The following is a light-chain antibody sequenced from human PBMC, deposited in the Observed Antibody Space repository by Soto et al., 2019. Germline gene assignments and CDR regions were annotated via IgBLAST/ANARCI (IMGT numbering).Light chain of an antibody. V-gene: IGKV3-20*01. CDR3: QQHGSSPQT. Sequence: EIVLTQSPGTLSLSPGERATLFCRVRRNASGDYLAWYQQKPGQAPRLLIYGASSRATGIPYRFSGSGSGTDFTLTISRLEPEDFAVYYCQQHGSSPQTFGQGTKVDIK. CDR1: RNASGDY. CDR2: GAS. J-gene: IGKJ1*01.